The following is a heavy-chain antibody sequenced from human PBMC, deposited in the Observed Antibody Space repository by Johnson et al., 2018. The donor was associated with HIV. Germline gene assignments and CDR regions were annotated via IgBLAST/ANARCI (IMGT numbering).Heavy chain of an antibody. Sequence: VESGGGLVKPGGSLRLSCAASGFTFSSYAMHWVRQAPGKGLEWVAVISYDGSNKYYADSVKGRFTISRDNSKNTLYLQMGSLRAEDMAVYYCARASGEWDAFDIWGQGTVVTVSS. CDR2: ISYDGSNK. J-gene: IGHJ3*02. CDR3: ARASGEWDAFDI. D-gene: IGHD3-10*01. CDR1: GFTFSSYA. V-gene: IGHV3-30*14.